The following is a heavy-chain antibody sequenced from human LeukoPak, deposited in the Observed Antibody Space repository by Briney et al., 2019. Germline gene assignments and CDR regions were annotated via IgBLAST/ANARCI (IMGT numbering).Heavy chain of an antibody. Sequence: SETLSLTCNVSGGSISGSSYYWGWIRQPPGKGLEWIGSIYYSGSTYYNPSLKSRVTISVDTSKNQFSLKLSSVTAADTAVYYCALNYYDSSGFSYWGQGTLVTVSS. J-gene: IGHJ4*02. CDR2: IYYSGST. V-gene: IGHV4-39*07. D-gene: IGHD3-22*01. CDR1: GGSISGSSYY. CDR3: ALNYYDSSGFSY.